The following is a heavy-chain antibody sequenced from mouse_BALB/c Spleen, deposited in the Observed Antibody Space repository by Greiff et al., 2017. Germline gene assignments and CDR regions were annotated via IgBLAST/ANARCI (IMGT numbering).Heavy chain of an antibody. Sequence: EVMLVESGGGLVKPGGSLKLSCAASGFTFSSYTMSWVRQTPEKRLEWVATISSGGSYTYYPDSVKGRFTISRDNAKNTLYLQMSSLKSEDTAMYYCTRAGIRYFDVWGAGTTVTVSS. D-gene: IGHD5-2*01. J-gene: IGHJ1*01. V-gene: IGHV5-6-4*01. CDR1: GFTFSSYT. CDR3: TRAGIRYFDV. CDR2: ISSGGSYT.